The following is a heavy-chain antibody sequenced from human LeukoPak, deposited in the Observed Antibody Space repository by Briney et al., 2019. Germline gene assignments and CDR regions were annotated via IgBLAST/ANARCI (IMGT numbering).Heavy chain of an antibody. CDR1: GGSFSGYY. D-gene: IGHD4-17*01. CDR2: INHSGST. Sequence: SETLSLTCAVYGGSFSGYYWSWIRQPPGEGLEWIGEINHSGSTNYNPSLKSRVTISVDTSKNQFSLKLSSVTAADTAVYYCARIYGDVDYWGQGTLVTVSS. V-gene: IGHV4-34*01. CDR3: ARIYGDVDY. J-gene: IGHJ4*02.